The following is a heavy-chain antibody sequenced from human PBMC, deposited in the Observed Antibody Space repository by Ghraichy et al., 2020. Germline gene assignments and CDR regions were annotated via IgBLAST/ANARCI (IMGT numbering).Heavy chain of an antibody. V-gene: IGHV3-21*01. D-gene: IGHD3-22*01. J-gene: IGHJ4*02. CDR3: AREAGGDYSVTSGYYRRENYFAY. CDR2: IGSTSGYI. CDR1: GFTFSSSA. Sequence: GGSLRLSCAASGFTFSSSALNWVRLTPGKGLEWVSSIGSTSGYIYYAASVKGRFTISRDNAQNSLFLQMNSLRVEDTAVYYCAREAGGDYSVTSGYYRRENYFAYCGQGTLITVSS.